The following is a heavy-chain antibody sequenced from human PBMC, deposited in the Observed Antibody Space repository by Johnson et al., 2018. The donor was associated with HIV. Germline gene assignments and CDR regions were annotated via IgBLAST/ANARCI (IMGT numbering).Heavy chain of an antibody. J-gene: IGHJ3*02. V-gene: IGHV3-30*14. Sequence: QVQLVESGGGVVQPGRSLRLSCAASGFTFSSYAMHWVRQAPGKGLEWVAVISYDGSNKYYADSVKGRFTISRDNSKNTLYLQMNSLSAGDTAVYYCARVERSSGYYRGAFDIWGQGTVVTVSS. CDR2: ISYDGSNK. CDR1: GFTFSSYA. D-gene: IGHD3-22*01. CDR3: ARVERSSGYYRGAFDI.